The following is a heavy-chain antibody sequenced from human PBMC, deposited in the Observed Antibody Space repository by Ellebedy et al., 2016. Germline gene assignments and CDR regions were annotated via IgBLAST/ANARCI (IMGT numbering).Heavy chain of an antibody. CDR1: GYSFTSYW. J-gene: IGHJ3*02. Sequence: GESLKISCKGSGYSFTSYWIGWVRQMPGKGLEWMGIIYPGDSDTRYSPSFQGQVTISADKSISTAYLQWSSLKASDTAMYYCATLWFGELLGGDAFDIWGQGTMVTVSS. D-gene: IGHD3-10*01. CDR3: ATLWFGELLGGDAFDI. V-gene: IGHV5-51*01. CDR2: IYPGDSDT.